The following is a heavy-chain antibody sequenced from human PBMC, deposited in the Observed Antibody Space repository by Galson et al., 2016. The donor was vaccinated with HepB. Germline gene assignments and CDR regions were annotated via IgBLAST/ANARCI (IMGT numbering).Heavy chain of an antibody. CDR1: GFSLNTHGMC. CDR2: IDWDDDK. CDR3: ARIRGGTYSLDN. D-gene: IGHD1-26*01. Sequence: PALVKPTQTLTLTCTFSGFSLNTHGMCVTWIRQYPGKALEWLARIDWDDDKFYSTSHKTRLTISKDTSKSHVVLTITDMDSVDTGTYYCARIRGGTYSLDNWGQGILVTVSS. V-gene: IGHV2-70*17. J-gene: IGHJ4*02.